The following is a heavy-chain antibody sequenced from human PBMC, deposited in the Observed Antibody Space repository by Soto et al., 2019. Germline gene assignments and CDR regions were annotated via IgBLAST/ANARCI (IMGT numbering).Heavy chain of an antibody. J-gene: IGHJ6*02. D-gene: IGHD2-21*02. Sequence: QVQLVQAGAEVKKPGSSVKVSCQASGSTFSSYTVSWVRQAPGQGLAWMGTIIPVLGVTNYAPKFKGRVTISADKSKTPAYLELRSLRSGVTAVYYCARRRYCGADCYSKYYYGMDVWGQWTTVTVSS. CDR3: ARRRYCGADCYSKYYYGMDV. V-gene: IGHV1-69*02. CDR1: GSTFSSYT. CDR2: IIPVLGVT.